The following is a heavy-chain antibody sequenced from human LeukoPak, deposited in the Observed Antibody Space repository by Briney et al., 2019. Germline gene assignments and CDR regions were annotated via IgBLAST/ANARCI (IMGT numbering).Heavy chain of an antibody. V-gene: IGHV3-21*01. D-gene: IGHD5-12*01. Sequence: PGGSLRLSCAASGFTFSSYAMNWVRQAPEKGLEWVSSISSSSSYIYYADSVKGRFTISRDNAKSSLYLQMNSLRAEDTAVYYCARNDRYGGYAGYWGQGTLVTVSS. CDR3: ARNDRYGGYAGY. J-gene: IGHJ4*02. CDR1: GFTFSSYA. CDR2: ISSSSSYI.